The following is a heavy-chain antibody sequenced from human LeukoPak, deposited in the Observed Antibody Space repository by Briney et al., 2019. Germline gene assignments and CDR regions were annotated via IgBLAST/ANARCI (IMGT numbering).Heavy chain of an antibody. D-gene: IGHD3-10*01. Sequence: SETLSLTCTVSGGSISSYYWSWIRQPPGKGLEWIGEINHSGSTNYNPSLKSRVTISVGTSKNQFSLKLSSVTAADTAVYYCARDGENPHYDYWGQGTLVTVSS. CDR1: GGSISSYY. CDR3: ARDGENPHYDY. V-gene: IGHV4-34*01. J-gene: IGHJ4*02. CDR2: INHSGST.